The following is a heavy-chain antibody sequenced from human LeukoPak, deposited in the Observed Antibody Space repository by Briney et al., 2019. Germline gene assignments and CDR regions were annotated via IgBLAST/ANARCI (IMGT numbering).Heavy chain of an antibody. Sequence: SVKVSCKASGGTFSSYAISWVRQAPGQGLEWMGGIIPIFGTANYAQKFQGRVTITTDESTSTAYMELSSLRSEDTAVYYCARVGGWFGEIYYFDYRGQGTLVTVSS. J-gene: IGHJ4*02. CDR1: GGTFSSYA. CDR2: IIPIFGTA. CDR3: ARVGGWFGEIYYFDY. D-gene: IGHD3-10*01. V-gene: IGHV1-69*05.